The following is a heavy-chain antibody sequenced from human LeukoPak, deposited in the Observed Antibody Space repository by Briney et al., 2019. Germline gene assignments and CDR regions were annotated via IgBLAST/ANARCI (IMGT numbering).Heavy chain of an antibody. J-gene: IGHJ4*02. CDR1: GYSFTKYF. Sequence: ASVKVSCKASGYSFTKYFIHWVRQAPGQGLEWKGVINPSDGTTGDAQRFQGRVTMTRDTSTSTIYMELSSLTSDDTAVYFCARGGYYDSSGPWGQGTLVTVSS. CDR2: INPSDGTT. V-gene: IGHV1-46*01. D-gene: IGHD3-22*01. CDR3: ARGGYYDSSGP.